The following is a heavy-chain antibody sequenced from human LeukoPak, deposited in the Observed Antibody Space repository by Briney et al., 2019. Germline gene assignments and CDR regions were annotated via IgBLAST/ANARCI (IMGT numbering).Heavy chain of an antibody. J-gene: IGHJ5*02. CDR2: MNPNSGNT. CDR3: AREINSFDP. Sequence: GASVKVSCKASGYTFTSYDINWVRQATGQGLEWMGWMNPNSGNTGYAQKFQGRVTITRDTSASTAYMELSSLRSEDTAVYYCAREINSFDPWGQGTLVTVSS. CDR1: GYTFTSYD. V-gene: IGHV1-8*03.